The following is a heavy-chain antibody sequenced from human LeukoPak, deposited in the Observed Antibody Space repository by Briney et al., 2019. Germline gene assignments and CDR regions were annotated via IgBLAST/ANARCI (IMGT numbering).Heavy chain of an antibody. CDR1: GFIVSSNY. J-gene: IGHJ1*01. CDR3: ATLTVGATGYFQH. CDR2: IYSGGTT. Sequence: GGSLRLSCAASGFIVSSNYMSWVRQAPGKGLEWVSIIYSGGTTYYADSVRGRFSISRDNSKNTVFLQVNNLRAEDTAVYYCATLTVGATGYFQHWGQGTLVTVSS. D-gene: IGHD1-26*01. V-gene: IGHV3-53*01.